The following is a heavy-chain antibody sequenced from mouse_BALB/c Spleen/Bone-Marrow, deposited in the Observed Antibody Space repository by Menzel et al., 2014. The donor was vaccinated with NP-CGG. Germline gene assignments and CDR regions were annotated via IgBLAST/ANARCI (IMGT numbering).Heavy chain of an antibody. J-gene: IGHJ1*01. Sequence: EVQLQQSGAELVKPGASVKLSCTASGFNIKDTYMHWVKQRPEQGLEWIGRIDPANGNTNYDPKFQGKATITADTSSNTAYLQLSSLTSEDTAVYYCARWGKLGRGYFDVWGAGTTVTVSS. D-gene: IGHD4-1*01. CDR3: ARWGKLGRGYFDV. V-gene: IGHV14-3*02. CDR2: IDPANGNT. CDR1: GFNIKDTY.